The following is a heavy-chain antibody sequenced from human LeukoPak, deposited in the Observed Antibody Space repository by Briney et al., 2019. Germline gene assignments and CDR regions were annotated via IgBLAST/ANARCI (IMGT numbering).Heavy chain of an antibody. J-gene: IGHJ4*02. Sequence: SQTLSLTCTVSGGSISSGSYYWSWIRQPAGKGLEWIGRIYTSGSTNYNPSLKSRVTISVDTSKNQFSLKLSSVTAAGTAVYYCARSGHYYDSSGYYSYYFDYWGQGTLVTVSS. CDR1: GGSISSGSYY. D-gene: IGHD3-22*01. V-gene: IGHV4-61*02. CDR3: ARSGHYYDSSGYYSYYFDY. CDR2: IYTSGST.